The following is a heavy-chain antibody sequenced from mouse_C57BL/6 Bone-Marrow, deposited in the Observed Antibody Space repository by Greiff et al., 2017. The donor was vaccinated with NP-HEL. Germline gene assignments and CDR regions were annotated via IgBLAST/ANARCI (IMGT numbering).Heavy chain of an antibody. V-gene: IGHV1-26*01. CDR1: GYTFTDYY. CDR2: INPNNGGT. J-gene: IGHJ4*01. Sequence: VQLQQSGPELVKPGASVKISCKASGYTFTDYYVNWVKQSHGKSLEWIGDINPNNGGTSYNQKFKGKATLTVDKSSSTAYMELRSLTSEDSAVYYCARATYNEYDGAMDYWGQGTSVTVSS. D-gene: IGHD2-4*01. CDR3: ARATYNEYDGAMDY.